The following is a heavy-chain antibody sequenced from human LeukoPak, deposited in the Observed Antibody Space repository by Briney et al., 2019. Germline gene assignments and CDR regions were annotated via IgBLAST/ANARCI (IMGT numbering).Heavy chain of an antibody. CDR2: IYSGGST. Sequence: GGSLRLSCAASGFTDSSNYMSWVRQAPGKGLEWVSVIYSGGSTYYADSVKGRFTISRDKSKNTLHLQMNSLRAEDTAVYYCARDKEGGYDYWGQGTLVPVSS. V-gene: IGHV3-53*01. CDR3: ARDKEGGYDY. D-gene: IGHD3-22*01. CDR1: GFTDSSNY. J-gene: IGHJ4*02.